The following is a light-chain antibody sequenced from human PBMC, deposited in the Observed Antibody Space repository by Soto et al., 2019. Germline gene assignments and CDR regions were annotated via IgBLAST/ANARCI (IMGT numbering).Light chain of an antibody. Sequence: SYELTQPPSVSVAPGQTARITCGGNNIESKSVHWYQQRPGQAPVLVIYVDSDRPSGIPDRFSASTSGNTAALTISRVEAGDEADYYCQVWDTISDHYVFGSGTKATAL. CDR3: QVWDTISDHYV. J-gene: IGLJ1*01. CDR1: NIESKS. V-gene: IGLV3-21*02. CDR2: VDS.